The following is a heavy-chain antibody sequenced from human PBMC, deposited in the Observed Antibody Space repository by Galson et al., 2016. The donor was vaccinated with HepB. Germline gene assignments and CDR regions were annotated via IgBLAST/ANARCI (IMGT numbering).Heavy chain of an antibody. CDR2: ISANSGNT. CDR1: GGTFSNFA. Sequence: SVKVSCKASGGTFSNFAISWLRQAPGQGLEWLGWISANSGNTIYAQKFQDRVTMTRDTSASTVDMDLRSLRSDDTAVYYCARDVQFRFDYWGQGTLVTVSS. CDR3: ARDVQFRFDY. V-gene: IGHV1-18*01. J-gene: IGHJ4*02. D-gene: IGHD4-11*01.